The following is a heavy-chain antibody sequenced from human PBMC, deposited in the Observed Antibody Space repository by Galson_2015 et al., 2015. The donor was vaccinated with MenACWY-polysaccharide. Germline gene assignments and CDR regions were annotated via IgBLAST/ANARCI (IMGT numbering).Heavy chain of an antibody. V-gene: IGHV3-7*01. J-gene: IGHJ4*02. CDR3: ASPPGNWYLIDY. D-gene: IGHD6-13*01. CDR1: GFTFSTYW. Sequence: SLRLSCAASGFTFSTYWMSWVRQAPGKGLEWVANIKQDGSEKYYVDPVKGRFTISRDNAKNSLYLQLNSLRVEDTAVYYCASPPGNWYLIDYWGQGTLVTVSS. CDR2: IKQDGSEK.